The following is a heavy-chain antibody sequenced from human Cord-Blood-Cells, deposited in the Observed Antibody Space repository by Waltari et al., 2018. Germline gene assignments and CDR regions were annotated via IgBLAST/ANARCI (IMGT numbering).Heavy chain of an antibody. V-gene: IGHV1-69*01. Sequence: AQVVRPGAEVRKPGSPVKFSCKPSGGTLSRYASSWVRRAPGQGLEWMGGISPIVGTTNYAQEVQGRVTITADESTSTGYMGLSSLGSEDTAVYYCAGEVGGYYYDCRGYFGYWGQGTLVTVSS. CDR3: AGEVGGYYYDCRGYFGY. J-gene: IGHJ4*02. D-gene: IGHD3-22*01. CDR2: ISPIVGTT. CDR1: GGTLSRYA.